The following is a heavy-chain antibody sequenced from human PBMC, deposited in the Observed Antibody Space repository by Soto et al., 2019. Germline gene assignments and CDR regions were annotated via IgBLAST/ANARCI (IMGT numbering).Heavy chain of an antibody. CDR3: ARVVMTTVPASYYDVMDV. CDR2: IIPFIGTA. CDR1: GGTFSSYA. J-gene: IGHJ6*02. Sequence: QVQLVQSGAEVKKPGSSVTVSCKASGGTFSSYAISWVRQAPGQGLEWMGRIIPFIGTANYAQKFQGRVTITADESTITAYMELTSLRSEDTAVYYCARVVMTTVPASYYDVMDVWGQGTTVTVSS. V-gene: IGHV1-69*18. D-gene: IGHD4-17*01.